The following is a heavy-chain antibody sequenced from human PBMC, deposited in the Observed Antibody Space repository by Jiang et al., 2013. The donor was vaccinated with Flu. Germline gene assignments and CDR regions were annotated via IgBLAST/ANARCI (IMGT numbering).Heavy chain of an antibody. D-gene: IGHD4-11*01. J-gene: IGHJ5*02. CDR3: ARDRRYSSSANWFDP. CDR1: GDSVSSGAYY. Sequence: GSGLVKPSETLSLTCTVSGDSVSSGAYYWSWIRQPPGKGLEWIGYIYYSGTTNYSPSLKSRVTISVDTSKNQLSLKLRSVTAADTAMYYCARDRRYSSSANWFDPVGPGNPGHRLL. CDR2: IYYSGTT. V-gene: IGHV4-61*08.